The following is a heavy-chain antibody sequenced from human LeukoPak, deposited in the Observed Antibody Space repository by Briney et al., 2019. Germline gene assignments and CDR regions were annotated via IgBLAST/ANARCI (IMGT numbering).Heavy chain of an antibody. J-gene: IGHJ4*02. CDR2: IQYDGSKK. Sequence: GGSLRLSCVASGFTFSSNGMHWVRQAPGKGLEWVTFIQYDGSKKYYADSVKGRFTISRDNSKNTLYLEMNSLRAEDTAVYYCAKDIGSYYDYWGQGSLVTVSS. D-gene: IGHD3-10*01. CDR3: AKDIGSYYDY. V-gene: IGHV3-30*02. CDR1: GFTFSSNG.